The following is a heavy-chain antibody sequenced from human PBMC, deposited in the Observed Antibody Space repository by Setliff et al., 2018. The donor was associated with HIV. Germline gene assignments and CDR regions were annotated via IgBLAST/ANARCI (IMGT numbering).Heavy chain of an antibody. J-gene: IGHJ6*03. CDR2: IYHSEST. V-gene: IGHV4-38-2*01. D-gene: IGHD2-8*02. CDR3: ARVSSTYWYSIFRHYYYHMDV. CDR1: GYSISSGYY. Sequence: PSETLSLTCAVSGYSISSGYYWGWIRQPPGKGLEWIGSIYHSESTYYNPSLKSRVTISVDTSKNQFSLKLSSVTAADTAVYYCARVSSTYWYSIFRHYYYHMDVGGKGTTVTVSS.